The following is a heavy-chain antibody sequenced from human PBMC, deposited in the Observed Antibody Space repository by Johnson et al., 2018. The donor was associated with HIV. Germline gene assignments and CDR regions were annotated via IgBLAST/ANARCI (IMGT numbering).Heavy chain of an antibody. CDR3: ARDSKYSSSWQWGPDAFDI. CDR2: MSFDETNS. CDR1: GFSFSSFA. D-gene: IGHD6-13*01. Sequence: QVQLVESGGGLVKPGGSLRLSCVASGFSFSSFAMHWVRQAPGKGLQWVAVMSFDETNSYDSDSVDVKGRFTISRDNSKNTLYLQMNSLRAEDTAVYCCARDSKYSSSWQWGPDAFDIWGQGTMVTVSS. V-gene: IGHV3-30-3*01. J-gene: IGHJ3*02.